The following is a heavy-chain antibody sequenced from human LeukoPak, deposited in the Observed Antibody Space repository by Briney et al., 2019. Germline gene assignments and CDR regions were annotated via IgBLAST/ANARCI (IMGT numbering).Heavy chain of an antibody. J-gene: IGHJ4*02. V-gene: IGHV1-8*03. CDR2: MNPNSGNT. D-gene: IGHD3-22*01. CDR3: AVRYYYDSSGYYPFDY. CDR1: GYTFTSYD. Sequence: GASVKISCKASGYTFTSYDINWVRQATGQGLEWMGWMNPNSGNTGYAQKFQGRVTITRNTSISTAYMELSSLRSEDTAVYYCAVRYYYDSSGYYPFDYWGQGTLVTVSS.